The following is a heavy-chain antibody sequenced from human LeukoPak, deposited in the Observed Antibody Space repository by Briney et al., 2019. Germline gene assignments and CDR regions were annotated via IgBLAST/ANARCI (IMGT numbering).Heavy chain of an antibody. D-gene: IGHD3-10*01. CDR3: ARDMVRGVIITGDY. CDR1: GFTFSSYS. Sequence: PGGSLRLSCVASGFTFSSYSMNWVRQAPGKGLEWVSSISSSSSYIYYADSVKGRFTISRDNAKNSLYLQMNSLRAEDTAVYYCARDMVRGVIITGDYWGQGTLVTVSS. CDR2: ISSSSSYI. J-gene: IGHJ4*02. V-gene: IGHV3-21*01.